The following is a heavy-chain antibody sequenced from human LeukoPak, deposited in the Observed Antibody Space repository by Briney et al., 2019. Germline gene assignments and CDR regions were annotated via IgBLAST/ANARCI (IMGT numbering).Heavy chain of an antibody. V-gene: IGHV1-46*01. D-gene: IGHD3-22*01. CDR1: GYTFTGYY. Sequence: ASVKVSCKASGYTFTGYYMQWLRQAPGQGLEWMGIINPSGGSTSYAQKFQGRVTMTRDTSTSTVYMELSSLRSEDTAVYYCASYYYDSSGRGDFDYWGQGTLVTVSS. CDR3: ASYYYDSSGRGDFDY. J-gene: IGHJ4*02. CDR2: INPSGGST.